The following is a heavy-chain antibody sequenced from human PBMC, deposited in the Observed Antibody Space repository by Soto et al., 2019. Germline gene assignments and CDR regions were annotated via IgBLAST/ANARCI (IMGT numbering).Heavy chain of an antibody. V-gene: IGHV1-3*05. CDR1: GYTFTSYT. J-gene: IGHJ5*02. D-gene: IGHD2-21*02. Sequence: QVQLVQSGAEEKKPGASVKVSCKASGYTFTSYTVHWVRQAPGQRLEWMGWINPGNGNTKYSQKFQGRVTIARDTSASTAYMELSSLRSEDTAVYYCAREVRTELGPWGQGTLVTVSS. CDR3: AREVRTELGP. CDR2: INPGNGNT.